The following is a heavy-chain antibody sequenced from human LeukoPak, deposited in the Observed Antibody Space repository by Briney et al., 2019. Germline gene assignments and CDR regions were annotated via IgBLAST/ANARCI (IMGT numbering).Heavy chain of an antibody. V-gene: IGHV3-7*01. J-gene: IGHJ4*02. Sequence: GGSLRLSCAASGLSFSFYAMSWVRQAPGKGLEWVANIKQDGSEKYYADSVQGRFTISRDNAKNSLYLQMNSLRVEDTAVYYCARGHCSGGRCYSSLYDYWGLGTLVTVSS. CDR3: ARGHCSGGRCYSSLYDY. D-gene: IGHD2-15*01. CDR1: GLSFSFYA. CDR2: IKQDGSEK.